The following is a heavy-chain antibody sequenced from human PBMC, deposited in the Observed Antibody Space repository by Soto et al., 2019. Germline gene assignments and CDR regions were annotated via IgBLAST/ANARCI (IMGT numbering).Heavy chain of an antibody. V-gene: IGHV4-31*03. CDR1: GGSISSGGYY. Sequence: QVQLQESGPGLVKPSQTLSLTCTVSGGSISSGGYYWSWIRQHPGKGLEWIGYIYYSGSTYYNPSLQSRFTISVDTSKNQFSLKLSSVTAADTAVYYCARVDGVVTAPYYWGQGTLVTVSS. D-gene: IGHD2-15*01. CDR3: ARVDGVVTAPYY. J-gene: IGHJ4*02. CDR2: IYYSGST.